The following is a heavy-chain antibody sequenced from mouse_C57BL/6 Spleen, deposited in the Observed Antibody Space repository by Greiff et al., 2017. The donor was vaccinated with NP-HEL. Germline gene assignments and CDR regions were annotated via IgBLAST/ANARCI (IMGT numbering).Heavy chain of an antibody. CDR2: IYPGSGST. J-gene: IGHJ2*01. D-gene: IGHD2-4*01. Sequence: QVQLKQPGAELVKPGASVKMSCKASGYTFTSYWITWVKQRPGQGLEWIGDIYPGSGSTTYNEKFKSKATLTVDTSSSTAYMQLSSLTSEDSAVYDCARGGAYDYDGFNYWGQGTTLTVSS. CDR1: GYTFTSYW. V-gene: IGHV1-55*01. CDR3: ARGGAYDYDGFNY.